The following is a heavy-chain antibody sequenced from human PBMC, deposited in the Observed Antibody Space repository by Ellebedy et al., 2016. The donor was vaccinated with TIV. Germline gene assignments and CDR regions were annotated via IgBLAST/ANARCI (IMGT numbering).Heavy chain of an antibody. CDR3: ARDPVVAAASDY. Sequence: GESLKISCAASGFTFSDYYMSWIRQAPGKGLEWVSYISSSSSYTNYADSVKGRFTISRDNAKNSLYLQMNSLRAEDTAVYYCARDPVVAAASDYWGQGTLVTVSS. J-gene: IGHJ4*02. D-gene: IGHD6-13*01. CDR1: GFTFSDYY. V-gene: IGHV3-11*06. CDR2: ISSSSSYT.